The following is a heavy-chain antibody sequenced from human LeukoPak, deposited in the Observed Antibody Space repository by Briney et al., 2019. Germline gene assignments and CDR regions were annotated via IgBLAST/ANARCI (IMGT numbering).Heavy chain of an antibody. Sequence: ASVKASCKASGYTFTGYYMHWVRQAPGQGLEWMGWINPNSGGTNYAQKFQGRVTMTRDTSISTAYMELSRLRSDDTAVYYCARDPPGIAAAGYDYWGQGTLVTVSS. V-gene: IGHV1-2*02. CDR2: INPNSGGT. CDR3: ARDPPGIAAAGYDY. D-gene: IGHD6-13*01. CDR1: GYTFTGYY. J-gene: IGHJ4*02.